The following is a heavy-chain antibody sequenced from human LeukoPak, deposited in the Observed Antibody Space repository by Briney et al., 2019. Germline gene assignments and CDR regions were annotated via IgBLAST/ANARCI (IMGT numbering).Heavy chain of an antibody. V-gene: IGHV4-59*01. CDR3: AREGNNWGWKHAFDI. CDR2: IYYSGST. CDR1: GGSISGYY. Sequence: SETLSLTCSVSGGSISGYYWSWIRQPAGKGLEWIGYIYYSGSTNYNPSLKSRVTISVDTSKNQFSLKLSSVTAADTAVYYCAREGNNWGWKHAFDIWGQGTMVTVSS. J-gene: IGHJ3*02. D-gene: IGHD7-27*01.